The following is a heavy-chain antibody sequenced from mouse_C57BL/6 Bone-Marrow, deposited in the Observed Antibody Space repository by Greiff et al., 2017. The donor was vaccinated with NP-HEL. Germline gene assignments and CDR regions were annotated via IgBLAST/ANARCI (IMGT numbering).Heavy chain of an antibody. Sequence: QVQLQQSGAELARPGASVKLSCKASGYTFTSYGISWVKQRTGQGLEWIGEIYPRSGNTYYNEKLKGKATLTADKSSSTAYMELRSLTSEDSAVYFFAIYSNYVLFAYWGQGTLVTVSA. V-gene: IGHV1-81*01. CDR3: AIYSNYVLFAY. CDR1: GYTFTSYG. CDR2: IYPRSGNT. J-gene: IGHJ3*01. D-gene: IGHD2-5*01.